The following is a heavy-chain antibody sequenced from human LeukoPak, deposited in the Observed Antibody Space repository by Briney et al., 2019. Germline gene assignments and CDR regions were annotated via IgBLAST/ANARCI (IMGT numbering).Heavy chain of an antibody. CDR1: GGSISSYY. J-gene: IGHJ6*03. Sequence: SETLSLTCTASGGSISSYYWSWIRQPPGKGLEWIGYIYYSGSTNYNPSLKSRVTISVDTSKNQFSLKLSSVTAADTAVYYCARHGPTYYYGSGSYDYYYYYMDVWGKGTTVTVSS. CDR3: ARHGPTYYYGSGSYDYYYYYMDV. V-gene: IGHV4-59*08. D-gene: IGHD3-10*01. CDR2: IYYSGST.